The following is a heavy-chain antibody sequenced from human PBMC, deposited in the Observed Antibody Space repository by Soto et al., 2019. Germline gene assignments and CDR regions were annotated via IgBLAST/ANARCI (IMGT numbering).Heavy chain of an antibody. Sequence: QVQLVESGGDVVQPGRSLRLSCAASGSTFSSYNIHWVRQAPGKGLEWVAHISPDGNNAYYADSVKGRFTISRDNASNTGYPQVNSLRREDKAVYHCVRGPSHCAFDIWGQGTLVTVSS. V-gene: IGHV3-30-3*01. CDR2: ISPDGNNA. CDR3: VRGPSHCAFDI. CDR1: GSTFSSYN. J-gene: IGHJ3*02.